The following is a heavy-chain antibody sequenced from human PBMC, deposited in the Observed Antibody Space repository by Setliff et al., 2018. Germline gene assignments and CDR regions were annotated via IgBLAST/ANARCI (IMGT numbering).Heavy chain of an antibody. D-gene: IGHD1-1*01. J-gene: IGHJ5*02. CDR2: INAANGNT. CDR1: GYTFTSYG. CDR3: ARGVTGTTHNWFDP. Sequence: ASVKVSCKASGYTFTSYGVHWVRQAPGQRLEWMGWINAANGNTKYSQKFQGRVTITRDTSASTLYMELSSLRSEDTAVYYWARGVTGTTHNWFDPWGQGTLVTVSS. V-gene: IGHV1-3*01.